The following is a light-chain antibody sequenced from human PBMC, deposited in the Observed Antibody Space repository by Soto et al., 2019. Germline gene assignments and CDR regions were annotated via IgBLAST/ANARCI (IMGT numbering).Light chain of an antibody. CDR3: QQYNSFPST. J-gene: IGKJ1*01. CDR1: QSIANR. Sequence: DIQMTQSPSSLSASGGDRVTITCRASQSIANRLAWYQQKPGKTPKLLIYGASTLESGVPSRFSGSGSGTEFTLTISSLQPDDFAIYYCQQYNSFPSTFGLGTKVDIK. CDR2: GAS. V-gene: IGKV1-5*01.